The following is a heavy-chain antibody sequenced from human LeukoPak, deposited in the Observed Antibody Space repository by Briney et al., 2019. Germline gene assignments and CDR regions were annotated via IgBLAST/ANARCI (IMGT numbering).Heavy chain of an antibody. Sequence: GESLKISCKGSGYSFTTYWIGWVRQMPGKGLEWMGTIYPGDSDTRYSSSFQGQVTISADKSINTAYVQWSSLKASDAAMYYCARHVSGTWNSFDYWGRGTLVTVS. J-gene: IGHJ4*02. CDR2: IYPGDSDT. V-gene: IGHV5-51*01. CDR1: GYSFTTYW. CDR3: ARHVSGTWNSFDY. D-gene: IGHD1-1*01.